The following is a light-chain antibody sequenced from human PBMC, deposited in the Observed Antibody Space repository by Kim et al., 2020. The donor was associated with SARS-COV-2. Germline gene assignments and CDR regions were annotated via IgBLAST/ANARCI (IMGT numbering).Light chain of an antibody. Sequence: GKSITMSCTGTSSDVGGYNYVTWHQQYSGKAPKLMIYDVSKRPSGVSNRFSGSKSGNTASLTISGLQAEDEADYYCSSYTSTSTWVFGGGTQLTVL. CDR3: SSYTSTSTWV. V-gene: IGLV2-14*04. CDR1: SSDVGGYNY. J-gene: IGLJ3*02. CDR2: DVS.